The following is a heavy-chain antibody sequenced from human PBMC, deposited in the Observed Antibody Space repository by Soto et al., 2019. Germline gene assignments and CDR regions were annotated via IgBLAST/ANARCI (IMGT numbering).Heavy chain of an antibody. Sequence: QVQLVESGGGVVQPGRSLRLSCVASGFTFKNYAFHWVRQAPGTGLEWVAVISNDGSDKYYADSVKGRFTISRDSSKNTLHLQMDSLRAEDTAVYYCAKVRIAPAKPFYFDSWGQGTLVTVSP. J-gene: IGHJ4*02. D-gene: IGHD6-13*01. V-gene: IGHV3-30*18. CDR2: ISNDGSDK. CDR1: GFTFKNYA. CDR3: AKVRIAPAKPFYFDS.